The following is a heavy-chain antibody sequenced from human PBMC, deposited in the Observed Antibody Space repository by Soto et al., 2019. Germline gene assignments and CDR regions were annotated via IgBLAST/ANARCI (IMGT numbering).Heavy chain of an antibody. J-gene: IGHJ3*02. CDR1: GGSISSYY. CDR3: ARRYGKNAFDI. Sequence: QVQLQESGPGLVKPSETQSLTCTVSGGSISSYYWSWIRQPPGKGLEWIGYIYYSGSTNYNPSLKSRVTISVDTSKNQFSLKLSSVTAADTTVYYCARRYGKNAFDIWGQGTMVTVSS. CDR2: IYYSGST. V-gene: IGHV4-59*01. D-gene: IGHD5-18*01.